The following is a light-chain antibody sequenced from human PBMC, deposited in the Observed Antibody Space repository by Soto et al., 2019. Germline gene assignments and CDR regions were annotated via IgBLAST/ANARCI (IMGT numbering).Light chain of an antibody. CDR1: QGISSW. Sequence: DIQMTQSPSSVSVSVGDRVTITCRASQGISSWLAWYQQKAGQAPKLLIYAASSLQSGVPSRFSGSGSGTDFTLTISSLQPDDFATYYCQQTYSTLVTFGPGTKVDIK. V-gene: IGKV1-12*01. CDR2: AAS. J-gene: IGKJ3*01. CDR3: QQTYSTLVT.